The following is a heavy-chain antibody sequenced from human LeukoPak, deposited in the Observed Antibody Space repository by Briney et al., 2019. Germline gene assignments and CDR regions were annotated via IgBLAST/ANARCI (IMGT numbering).Heavy chain of an antibody. Sequence: GGSLRLSCAASGFTFSSYSMNWVRQAPGKGLEWVSYISSSSSAIYYADSVKGRFTISRDNAKNSLYLQMNSLRAEDTAVYYCARRTSLGYCSGGSCYEFGYYYYCGMDVWGQGTTVTASS. CDR1: GFTFSSYS. V-gene: IGHV3-48*01. CDR2: ISSSSSAI. D-gene: IGHD2-15*01. J-gene: IGHJ6*02. CDR3: ARRTSLGYCSGGSCYEFGYYYYCGMDV.